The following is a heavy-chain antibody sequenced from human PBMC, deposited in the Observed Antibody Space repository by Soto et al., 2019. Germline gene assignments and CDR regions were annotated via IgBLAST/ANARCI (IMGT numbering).Heavy chain of an antibody. V-gene: IGHV1-69*13. Sequence: SVKVSCKASGGTFSSYAISWVRQAPGQGLEWMGGIIPIFGTANYAQKFQGRVTITADESTSTAYMELSSLRSEDTAVYYCATRLPDYYFYGMDVWGQGTTVTVSS. D-gene: IGHD3-16*01. J-gene: IGHJ6*02. CDR2: IIPIFGTA. CDR1: GGTFSSYA. CDR3: ATRLPDYYFYGMDV.